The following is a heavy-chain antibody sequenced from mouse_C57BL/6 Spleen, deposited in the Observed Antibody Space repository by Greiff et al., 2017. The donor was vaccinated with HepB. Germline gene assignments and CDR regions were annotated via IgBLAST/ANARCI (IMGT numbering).Heavy chain of an antibody. Sequence: EAGGGLVQPKGSLKLPWEASGFGFITYAMNWVRQAPGKGLEGVDRIRSKSNNYATYYADSVKDRFTISRDDSESMLYLQMNNLKTEDTAMYYCVRRSFAYWGQGTLVTVSA. CDR1: GFGFITYA. J-gene: IGHJ3*01. V-gene: IGHV10-1*01. CDR2: IRSKSNNYAT. CDR3: VRRSFAY.